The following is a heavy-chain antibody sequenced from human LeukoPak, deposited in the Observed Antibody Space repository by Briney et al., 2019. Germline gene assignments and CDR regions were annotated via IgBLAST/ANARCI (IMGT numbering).Heavy chain of an antibody. Sequence: PGGSLRLSCAASGFTFSNAWMSWVRQAPGKGLEWVGRILRKTDGGTTDYAAPVKGRFSISRDDSKNTLYLQMNSLKTEDTAVYCCTTDSYDLWGHGTLVLVSS. V-gene: IGHV3-15*01. J-gene: IGHJ4*01. CDR1: GFTFSNAW. CDR3: TTDSYDL. D-gene: IGHD3/OR15-3a*01. CDR2: ILRKTDGGTT.